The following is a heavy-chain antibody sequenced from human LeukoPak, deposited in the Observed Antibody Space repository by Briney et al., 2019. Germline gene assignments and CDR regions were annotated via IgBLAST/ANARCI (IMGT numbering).Heavy chain of an antibody. J-gene: IGHJ4*02. CDR1: GFTLSNDW. CDR3: SRDGSGPFDD. D-gene: IGHD5-12*01. Sequence: GGSLRLSCAASGFTLSNDWMNWVRQAPGKGLEWVANIRKDGSEKHYVDSVTGRFTISRDNAKNSLYLQMNSLRAEDTAVYYCSRDGSGPFDDWGQGTLVTVSS. V-gene: IGHV3-7*05. CDR2: IRKDGSEK.